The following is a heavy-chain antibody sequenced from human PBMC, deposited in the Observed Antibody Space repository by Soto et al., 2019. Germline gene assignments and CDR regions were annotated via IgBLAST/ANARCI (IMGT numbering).Heavy chain of an antibody. Sequence: GASLRPACAASGFSFSSYAMSGVRQAPGKGLEWVSAISGSGVSTYYADSVKGRFTISRDNSKNTLYLQMNSLRAEDTPIYYCAKVSIPGTAVAEYFQHWGQGTLVTVSS. V-gene: IGHV3-23*01. CDR1: GFSFSSYA. D-gene: IGHD6-19*01. J-gene: IGHJ1*01. CDR3: AKVSIPGTAVAEYFQH. CDR2: ISGSGVST.